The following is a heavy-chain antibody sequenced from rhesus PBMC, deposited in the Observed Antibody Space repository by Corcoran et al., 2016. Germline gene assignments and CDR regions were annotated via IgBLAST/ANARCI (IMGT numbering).Heavy chain of an antibody. Sequence: QVQLQESGPGLVKPSETLSLTCTVSGASISSYWWSWIRQPPGKGLEWIGEINGKRRSTTSTPSLKWRVTISRDTSKNQLSLKLSSVSAADTAVYYCAIAREYDPGSLDVWGRGVLVTVSS. CDR1: GASISSYW. D-gene: IGHD3-22*01. V-gene: IGHV4-80*01. CDR2: INGKRRST. J-gene: IGHJ5-2*02. CDR3: AIAREYDPGSLDV.